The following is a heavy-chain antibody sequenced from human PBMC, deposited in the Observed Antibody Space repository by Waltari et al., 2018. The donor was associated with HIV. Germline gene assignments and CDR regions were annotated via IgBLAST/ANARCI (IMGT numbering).Heavy chain of an antibody. Sequence: QVQLVESGGGVVQPGRSLRLSCAASGFTFSSYGMHWVRQATGKGLGCVAVICYDGSNKYYADSVKGRFTISRDNSKNTLYLQMSSLRVEDTAVYYCARESTGDAFDIWGQGTMVTVSS. J-gene: IGHJ3*02. D-gene: IGHD2-8*02. V-gene: IGHV3-33*01. CDR1: GFTFSSYG. CDR3: ARESTGDAFDI. CDR2: ICYDGSNK.